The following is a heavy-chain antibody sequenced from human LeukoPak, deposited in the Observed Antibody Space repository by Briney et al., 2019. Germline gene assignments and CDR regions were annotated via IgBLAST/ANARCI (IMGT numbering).Heavy chain of an antibody. J-gene: IGHJ4*02. V-gene: IGHV4-39*07. D-gene: IGHD2-2*01. CDR1: GVSIDSTAYP. CDR2: ISYSGST. Sequence: SSETLSLTCSVPGVSIDSTAYPWAWIRQPPGKGLEWIGTISYSGSTYYNPSLKSRVTISLDTSENQFSLNLNSVTAADTAVYYCARLCRAGCSSPSCYTDFWGQGSLVTVSS. CDR3: ARLCRAGCSSPSCYTDF.